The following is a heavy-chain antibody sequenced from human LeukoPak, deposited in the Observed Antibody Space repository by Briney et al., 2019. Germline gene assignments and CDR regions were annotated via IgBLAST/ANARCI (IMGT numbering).Heavy chain of an antibody. V-gene: IGHV1-18*01. Sequence: ASVKVSCKASAYTSPNYGLTWVRQAPGRGLEWMGWISTYNGNTQYAQKFQGRVTMTTNTPTKTVYMELRNLRSNDTAVYYCALPAKGAFFYYYMEVWGKGTTVTVSS. J-gene: IGHJ6*03. CDR3: ALPAKGAFFYYYMEV. D-gene: IGHD2-2*01. CDR2: ISTYNGNT. CDR1: AYTSPNYG.